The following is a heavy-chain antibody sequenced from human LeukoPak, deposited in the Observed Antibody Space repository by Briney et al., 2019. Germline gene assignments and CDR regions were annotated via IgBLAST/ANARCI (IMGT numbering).Heavy chain of an antibody. Sequence: PSETLSLTCTVSGGSISSYYWSWIRQPPGKGLEWIGYIYYSGSTNYNPSLKSRVTISVDLSKNQFSLNLRSVTAADTAMYYCARGPDLYYYDSRDYLNVRHAYYMDVWGKGTTVTISS. CDR1: GGSISSYY. CDR3: ARGPDLYYYDSRDYLNVRHAYYMDV. D-gene: IGHD3-22*01. J-gene: IGHJ6*03. CDR2: IYYSGST. V-gene: IGHV4-59*01.